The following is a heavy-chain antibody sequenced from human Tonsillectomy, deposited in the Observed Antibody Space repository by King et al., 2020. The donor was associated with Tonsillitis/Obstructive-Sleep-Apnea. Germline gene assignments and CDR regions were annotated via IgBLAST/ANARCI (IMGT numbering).Heavy chain of an antibody. D-gene: IGHD3-9*01. CDR1: GFTFSSND. J-gene: IGHJ6*03. CDR2: IAPAGDT. Sequence: VQLVESGGGLVQPGGSLRLSCAASGFTFSSNDMHWVRQATGKGLEWVSAIAPAGDTYYPGSVKGRFPISRENAKNSLYLQMNSLGAGDTAVYYCARGNYDILTGPNYYMDVWGKGTTVTVSS. V-gene: IGHV3-13*04. CDR3: ARGNYDILTGPNYYMDV.